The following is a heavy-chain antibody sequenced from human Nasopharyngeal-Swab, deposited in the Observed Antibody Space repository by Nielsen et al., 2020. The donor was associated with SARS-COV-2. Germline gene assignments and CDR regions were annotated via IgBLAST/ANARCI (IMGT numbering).Heavy chain of an antibody. CDR2: INHSGST. CDR3: ASHRGYRPNGMDV. CDR1: GGSFSGYY. Sequence: SETLSLTCAVYGGSFSGYYWSWIRQPPGKGLEWIGEINHSGSTNYNPSLKSRVTISVDTSKNQFSLKLSSVTAADTAVYYCASHRGYRPNGMDVWGQGTTVTVSS. V-gene: IGHV4-34*01. J-gene: IGHJ6*02. D-gene: IGHD5-18*01.